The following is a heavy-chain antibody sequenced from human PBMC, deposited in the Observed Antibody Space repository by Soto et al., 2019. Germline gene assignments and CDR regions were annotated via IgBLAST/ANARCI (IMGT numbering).Heavy chain of an antibody. V-gene: IGHV5-10-1*01. Sequence: GESRKISCKGSGYSFTSYWISWVRQMPGKGLEWMGRIDPSDSYTNYSPSFQGHVTISADKSISTAYLQWSSLKASDTAMYYCEILYYDFGSRYWHFDYWARGTPVTVSA. CDR2: IDPSDSYT. CDR3: EILYYDFGSRYWHFDY. D-gene: IGHD3-3*01. J-gene: IGHJ4*01. CDR1: GYSFTSYW.